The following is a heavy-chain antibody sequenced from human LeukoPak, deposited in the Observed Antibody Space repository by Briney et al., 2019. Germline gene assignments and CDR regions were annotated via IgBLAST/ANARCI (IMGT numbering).Heavy chain of an antibody. CDR3: ARLERAVRSGYCSGGNCYYYFGMDV. CDR1: GGSISSSSYY. J-gene: IGHJ6*02. D-gene: IGHD2-15*01. Sequence: SETLSLTCTVSGGSISSSSYYWGWIRQPPGKGREWFVSICYSGSTYYDPSLRSRVTISVDTSKNQFSLKLNSLTAADTAVYYCARLERAVRSGYCSGGNCYYYFGMDVWGQGTTVTVSS. V-gene: IGHV4-39*01. CDR2: ICYSGST.